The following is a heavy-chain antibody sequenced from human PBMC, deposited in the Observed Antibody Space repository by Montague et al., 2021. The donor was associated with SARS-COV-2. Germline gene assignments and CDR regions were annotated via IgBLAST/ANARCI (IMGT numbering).Heavy chain of an antibody. D-gene: IGHD5-24*01. CDR2: IYYTGGT. CDR1: GGSISGYC. CDR3: ARDWAVLTRDGYNYGWFDP. V-gene: IGHV4-59*01. Sequence: SETLSPTCSVSGGSISGYCWSWIRQSPGKGLEWVGYIYYTGGTNYNPSLESRVTISLDTSKNQFSLRLSSVTPADTAVYYCARDWAVLTRDGYNYGWFDPWGPGTLVTVSS. J-gene: IGHJ5*02.